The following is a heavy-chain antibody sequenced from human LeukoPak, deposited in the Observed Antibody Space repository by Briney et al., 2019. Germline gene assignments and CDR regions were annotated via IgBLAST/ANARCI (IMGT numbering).Heavy chain of an antibody. CDR3: ARDPNYYGSGSYLDY. D-gene: IGHD3-10*01. CDR2: ISSSGSTI. J-gene: IGHJ4*02. CDR1: GFTFSDYY. Sequence: GVSLRLSCAASGFTFSDYYMSWIRQAPGRGLEWVAYISSSGSTIYSADSVKGRFTISRDNAKNSLYLQMNSLRAEDTAVYYCARDPNYYGSGSYLDYWGQGTLVTVSS. V-gene: IGHV3-11*01.